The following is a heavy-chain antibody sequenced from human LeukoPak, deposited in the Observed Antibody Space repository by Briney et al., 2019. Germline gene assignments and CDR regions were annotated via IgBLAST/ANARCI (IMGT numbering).Heavy chain of an antibody. V-gene: IGHV4-34*01. CDR1: GGSFSGYY. CDR3: ARDDYRGVTNFDP. Sequence: LETLSLTCAVYGGSFSGYYWSWIRQPPGKGLEWIGEINHSGSTNYNPSLKSRVTISVDTSKNQFSLQLTSVTAADTAVYYCARDDYRGVTNFDPWGQGTLVTVSS. D-gene: IGHD3-10*01. CDR2: INHSGST. J-gene: IGHJ5*02.